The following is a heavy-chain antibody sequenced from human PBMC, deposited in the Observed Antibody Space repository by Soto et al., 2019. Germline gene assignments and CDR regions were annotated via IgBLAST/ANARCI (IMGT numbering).Heavy chain of an antibody. CDR2: INPKTAAT. D-gene: IGHD1-26*01. J-gene: IGHJ6*02. CDR1: GYTFSDYF. Sequence: ASVKVSCKASGYTFSDYFIQCLRQSRLQGLEWVAWINPKTAATNYAKKFQDRVTVTSDTSFSTAYLELTRLRPDDTALYYCARIKWGLDYYSGMDVWGQGTAVTVSS. V-gene: IGHV1-2*02. CDR3: ARIKWGLDYYSGMDV.